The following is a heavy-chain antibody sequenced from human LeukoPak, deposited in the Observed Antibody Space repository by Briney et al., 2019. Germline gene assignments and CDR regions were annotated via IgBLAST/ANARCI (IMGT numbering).Heavy chain of an antibody. J-gene: IGHJ3*02. CDR1: GGSISSYY. CDR2: IYYSGST. CDR3: ARDPGVGATTLGAFDI. D-gene: IGHD1-26*01. V-gene: IGHV4-59*01. Sequence: PSETLSLTCTVSGGSISSYYWSWIRQPPGKGLEWIGYIYYSGSTNYNPSLKSRVTISVDTSKNQFSLKLSSVTAADTAVYYCARDPGVGATTLGAFDIWGQGTMVTVSS.